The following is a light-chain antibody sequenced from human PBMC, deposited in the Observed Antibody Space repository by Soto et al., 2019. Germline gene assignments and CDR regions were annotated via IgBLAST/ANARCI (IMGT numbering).Light chain of an antibody. Sequence: IQMTQSPSSLSASVRDRVTITCRASQDIGNDLGWYQQKPGKAPNLLIYAASSIRSGVPSRFSGSGSGTHFTLTINSLQAEDSATYFCLRDYTYPWTFGQGTKVDIK. CDR3: LRDYTYPWT. J-gene: IGKJ1*01. CDR1: QDIGND. V-gene: IGKV1-6*02. CDR2: AAS.